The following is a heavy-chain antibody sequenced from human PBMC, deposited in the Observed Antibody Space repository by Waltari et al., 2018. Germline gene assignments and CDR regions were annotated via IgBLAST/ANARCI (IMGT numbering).Heavy chain of an antibody. CDR3: ARQTAARRMDV. Sequence: QVQLQESGPGLVKPSETLSLTCTVPCCSISSYFWSWIRQPAGKGLEWIGRIYTSGSTNYNPSLKSRVTMSVDTSKNQFSLKLSSVTAADTAVYYCARQTAARRMDVWGQGTTVTVSS. V-gene: IGHV4-4*07. CDR2: IYTSGST. CDR1: CCSISSYF. D-gene: IGHD5-18*01. J-gene: IGHJ6*02.